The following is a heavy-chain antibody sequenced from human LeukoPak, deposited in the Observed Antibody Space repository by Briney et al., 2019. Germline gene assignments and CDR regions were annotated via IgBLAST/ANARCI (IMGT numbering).Heavy chain of an antibody. CDR1: GGSISSYY. CDR2: IYYSGST. CDR3: AGAGTYYYDSSGYYPPDY. D-gene: IGHD3-22*01. Sequence: SETLSLTCTVSGGSISSYYWSWIRQPPGKGLEWIGYIYYSGSTNYNPSLKSRVTISVDTSKNQFSLKLSPVTAADTAVYYCAGAGTYYYDSSGYYPPDYWGQGTLVTVSS. V-gene: IGHV4-59*01. J-gene: IGHJ4*02.